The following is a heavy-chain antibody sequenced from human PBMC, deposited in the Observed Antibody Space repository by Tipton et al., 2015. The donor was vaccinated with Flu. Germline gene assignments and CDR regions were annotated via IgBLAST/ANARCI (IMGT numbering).Heavy chain of an antibody. J-gene: IGHJ4*02. CDR1: GGSMRSGSFF. Sequence: TLSLTCAVSGGSMRSGSFFWSWVRRTAGKGLEWIGRRYVTGTTKYNPSLESRVTISADASKNQFSLELTSVTAADTAIYYCARDPSLGMPDYFDSWGQGILVTASS. V-gene: IGHV4-61*02. CDR3: ARDPSLGMPDYFDS. CDR2: RYVTGTT. D-gene: IGHD2-2*01.